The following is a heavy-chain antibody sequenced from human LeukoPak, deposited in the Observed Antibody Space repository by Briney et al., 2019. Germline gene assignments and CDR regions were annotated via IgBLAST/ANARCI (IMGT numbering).Heavy chain of an antibody. J-gene: IGHJ4*02. CDR3: ARGSLHYGNYVLDY. CDR1: GLIVNSNY. V-gene: IGHV3-53*01. CDR2: IYIAGST. D-gene: IGHD4-11*01. Sequence: GGSLRLSCAASGLIVNSNYMSWVRQAPGKGREWVSVIYIAGSTYYADSVKGRFTIYRDNSKNTLYLQMNSLRAEDTAVYYCARGSLHYGNYVLDYWGQGTLVTVSS.